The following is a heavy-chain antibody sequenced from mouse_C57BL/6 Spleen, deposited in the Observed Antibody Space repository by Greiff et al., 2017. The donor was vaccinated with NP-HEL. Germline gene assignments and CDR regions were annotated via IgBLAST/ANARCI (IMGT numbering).Heavy chain of an antibody. J-gene: IGHJ2*01. CDR2: FYPGSGSI. D-gene: IGHD1-1*01. CDR1: GYTFTEYT. V-gene: IGHV1-62-2*01. Sequence: QVQLKESGAELVKPGASVKLPCKASGYTFTEYTIHWVKQRSGQGLEWIGWFYPGSGSIKYNEKFKDKATLTADKSSSTVYMELSRLTSEDSAVYFCARHEDLLLRFDYWGQGTTLTVSS. CDR3: ARHEDLLLRFDY.